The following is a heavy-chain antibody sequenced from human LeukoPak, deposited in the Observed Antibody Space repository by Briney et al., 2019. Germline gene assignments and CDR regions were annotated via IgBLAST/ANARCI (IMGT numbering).Heavy chain of an antibody. J-gene: IGHJ4*02. V-gene: IGHV3-74*01. CDR2: LNSDGTYT. D-gene: IGHD5-18*01. Sequence: GGSLRLSCAASGFTFSKYWMHWVRQAPGKGLVWVSRLNSDGTYTSYADSVKGRFTMARDNAKNTLYLQMNSLRAEDTAVYYCARGERGYSYGYGDYWGQGTLVTVSS. CDR1: GFTFSKYW. CDR3: ARGERGYSYGYGDY.